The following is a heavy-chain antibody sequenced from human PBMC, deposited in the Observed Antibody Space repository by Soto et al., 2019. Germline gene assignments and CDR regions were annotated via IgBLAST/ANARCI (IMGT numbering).Heavy chain of an antibody. CDR2: IYYSGST. Sequence: SETLSLTCTVSGGSISSGGYYWSWIRQHPGKGLEWIGYIYYSGSTYYNPSLKSRVTISVDTSKNQFSLKLSSVTAADTAVYYCAREKYDVWSGYSYYYYGMDVWGQGTTVTVS. V-gene: IGHV4-31*03. J-gene: IGHJ6*02. CDR1: GGSISSGGYY. D-gene: IGHD3-3*01. CDR3: AREKYDVWSGYSYYYYGMDV.